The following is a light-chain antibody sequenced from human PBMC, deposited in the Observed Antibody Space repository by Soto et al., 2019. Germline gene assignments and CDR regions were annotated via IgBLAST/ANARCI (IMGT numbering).Light chain of an antibody. J-gene: IGKJ1*01. V-gene: IGKV3-20*01. CDR3: QQYGSSGT. CDR2: GAS. CDR1: QSVSNNY. Sequence: EIVMTQSPATLSVSPGESATLSCRASQSVSNNYLAWYQQKPGQAPRLLIYGASNRATGIPDRFSASGSGTDFTLTISRLEPEDFAVYYCQQYGSSGTFGQGTKVDIK.